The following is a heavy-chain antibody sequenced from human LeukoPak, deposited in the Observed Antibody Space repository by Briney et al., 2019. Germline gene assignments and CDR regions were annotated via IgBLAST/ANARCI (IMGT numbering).Heavy chain of an antibody. CDR2: IRYDGSNK. Sequence: GGSLRLSCAASGFTFSSYGMHWVRQAPGKGLEWVAFIRYDGSNKYYADSVKGRFTISRDNSKNTLYLQMNSLRAEDTALYYCAKELSYYYGMDVWGQGTTVTVSS. CDR3: AKELSYYYGMDV. V-gene: IGHV3-30*02. CDR1: GFTFSSYG. J-gene: IGHJ6*02.